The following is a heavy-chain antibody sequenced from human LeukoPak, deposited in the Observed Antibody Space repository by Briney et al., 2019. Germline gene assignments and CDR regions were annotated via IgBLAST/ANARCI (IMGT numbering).Heavy chain of an antibody. Sequence: ASVKVSCKASGGTFSSYAISWVRQAPGQGLEWMGRIIPILGIANYAQKFQGRVTITADKSTSTAYMELSSLRSEDTAVYYRARVPNTYYYDSSGYNSQYFQHWGQGTLVTVSS. CDR1: GGTFSSYA. J-gene: IGHJ1*01. CDR2: IIPILGIA. D-gene: IGHD3-22*01. V-gene: IGHV1-69*04. CDR3: ARVPNTYYYDSSGYNSQYFQH.